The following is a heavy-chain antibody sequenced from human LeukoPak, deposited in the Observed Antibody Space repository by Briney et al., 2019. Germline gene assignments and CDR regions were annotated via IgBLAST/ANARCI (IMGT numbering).Heavy chain of an antibody. D-gene: IGHD3-22*01. CDR2: IYYSGST. CDR1: GGSISSYY. V-gene: IGHV4-59*01. J-gene: IGHJ4*02. CDR3: ARVQGYYYDSSGYFGY. Sequence: SETLSLTCTVSGGSISSYYWSWIRQPPGKGLEWIGYIYYSGSTNYNPSLKSRVTISVDTSKNQFSLKLSSVTAADTAVYYCARVQGYYYDSSGYFGYWGQGTLVTAPS.